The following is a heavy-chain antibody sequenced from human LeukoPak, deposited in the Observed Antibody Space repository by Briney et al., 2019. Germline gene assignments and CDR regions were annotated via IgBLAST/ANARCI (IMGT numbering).Heavy chain of an antibody. CDR3: ARAGSRARDYFDY. CDR1: GCTFSTYW. V-gene: IGHV3-7*05. CDR2: IKEDGTGK. J-gene: IGHJ4*02. D-gene: IGHD3-10*01. Sequence: GGSLRLSCAASGCTFSTYWMSWVRQAPGKGLEWLANIKEDGTGKHHVDSVKGRFTLSRDNAKKSLYLQMNSLSADDTGVYYCARAGSRARDYFDYWGQGTLVTVSS.